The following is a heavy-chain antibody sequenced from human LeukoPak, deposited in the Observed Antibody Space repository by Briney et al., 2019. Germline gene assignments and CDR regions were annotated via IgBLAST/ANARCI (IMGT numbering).Heavy chain of an antibody. CDR1: GFSLSNARVG. Sequence: SGPVLVKPTETLTLTCTVSGFSLSNARVGVSWIRQPPGKALEWLAHIFSNDEKSHRTSLKSRLTISKDTSKSQVVLTMTNMDPVDTATYYCARHYYGSGSYLLFFDYWGQGTLVTVSS. J-gene: IGHJ4*02. D-gene: IGHD3-10*01. V-gene: IGHV2-26*01. CDR3: ARHYYGSGSYLLFFDY. CDR2: IFSNDEK.